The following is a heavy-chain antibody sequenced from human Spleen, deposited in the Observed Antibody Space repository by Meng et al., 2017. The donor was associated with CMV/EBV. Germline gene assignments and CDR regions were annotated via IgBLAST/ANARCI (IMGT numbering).Heavy chain of an antibody. J-gene: IGHJ6*02. CDR3: ARDSEYSSSWYPNYYYYYGMDV. Sequence: GESLKISCAASGFTFSSYSMNWVRQAPGKGLEWVSYISSSSSTIYYADSVKGRFTISRDNAKNSLYLQMNSLRAEDTAVYYCARDSEYSSSWYPNYYYYYGMDVWGQGTTVTVSS. V-gene: IGHV3-48*04. CDR2: ISSSSSTI. CDR1: GFTFSSYS. D-gene: IGHD6-13*01.